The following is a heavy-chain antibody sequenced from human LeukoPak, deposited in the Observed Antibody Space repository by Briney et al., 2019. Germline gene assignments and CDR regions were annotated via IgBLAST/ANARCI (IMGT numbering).Heavy chain of an antibody. CDR1: GFTFSGSA. CDR3: TRHDYYDSSGYYYEYYFDY. CDR2: IRSKANSYAT. J-gene: IGHJ4*02. Sequence: GGSLRLSCAASGFTFSGSAMHWVRKASGKGLEWVGRIRSKANSYATAYAASVKGRFTISRDDSKNTAYLQMNSLKTEDTAVYYCTRHDYYDSSGYYYEYYFDYWGQGTLVTVSS. D-gene: IGHD3-22*01. V-gene: IGHV3-73*01.